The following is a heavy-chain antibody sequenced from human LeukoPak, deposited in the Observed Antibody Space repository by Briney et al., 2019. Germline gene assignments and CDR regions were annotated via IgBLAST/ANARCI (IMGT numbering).Heavy chain of an antibody. CDR3: ARVGDHFHWFLDL. Sequence: GGSLTLSCAASGFTVSTNYMNWVRQAPGKGLEWVSILYSGSDTYYSDSVKGRFTISRDDSRNTLFLHMSSLKAEDTAIYYCARVGDHFHWFLDLRGRGTLVGVSS. CDR2: LYSGSDT. J-gene: IGHJ2*01. D-gene: IGHD2-21*01. CDR1: GFTVSTNY. V-gene: IGHV3-53*01.